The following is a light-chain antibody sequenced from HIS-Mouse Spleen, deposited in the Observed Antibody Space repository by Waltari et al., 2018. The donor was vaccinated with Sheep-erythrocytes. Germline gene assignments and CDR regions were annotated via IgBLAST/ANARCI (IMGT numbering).Light chain of an antibody. CDR2: EVS. CDR3: SSYAGIYWV. CDR1: SSDVGGYNY. Sequence: QSALTQPPSASGSPGQSVTISCTGTSSDVGGYNYVSWYQQPPGKAPKLMIYEVSKRPSGVPDRFSGSKSGNTASLTVSGLQAEDEADYYCSSYAGIYWVFGGGTKLTVL. J-gene: IGLJ3*02. V-gene: IGLV2-8*01.